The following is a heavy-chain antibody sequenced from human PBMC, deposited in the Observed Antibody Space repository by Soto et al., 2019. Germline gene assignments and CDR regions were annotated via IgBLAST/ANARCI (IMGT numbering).Heavy chain of an antibody. Sequence: GGSLRLSCAASGFTFSSYAMSWVRQAPGKGLEWVSAISGSGGSTYYADSVKGRFTISRDNSKNTLYLQMNSLRAEDTAVYYCAKDVTMVRGVRGGWFDPWGQGTLVTV. CDR1: GFTFSSYA. D-gene: IGHD3-10*01. V-gene: IGHV3-23*01. CDR3: AKDVTMVRGVRGGWFDP. J-gene: IGHJ5*02. CDR2: ISGSGGST.